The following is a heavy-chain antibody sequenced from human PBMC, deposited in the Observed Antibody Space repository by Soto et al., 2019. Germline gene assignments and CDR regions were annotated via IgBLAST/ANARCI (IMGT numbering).Heavy chain of an antibody. V-gene: IGHV4-39*01. CDR2: IYYRGNT. D-gene: IGHD3-9*01. Sequence: SETLSLTCSVSGDSINSDSYYWGWIRQPPRKGLEWIGSIYYRGNTYYNPSLKTRVTISLDKSKSQFSLKLNSVTAADSAVYFCARLEGLATISYYFDYWGRETLVTVSS. CDR3: ARLEGLATISYYFDY. J-gene: IGHJ4*02. CDR1: GDSINSDSYY.